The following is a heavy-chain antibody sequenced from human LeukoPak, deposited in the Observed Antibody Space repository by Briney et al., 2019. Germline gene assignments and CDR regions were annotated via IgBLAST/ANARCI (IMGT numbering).Heavy chain of an antibody. CDR3: ARSSKDTMIVVGI. CDR2: IYYSGST. V-gene: IGHV4-39*07. CDR1: GVSISSSSYY. J-gene: IGHJ3*02. Sequence: SETLSLTCTVSGVSISSSSYYWGWIRQPPGKGLEWIGSIYYSGSTYYNPALKSRVTISVDTSKNQFSLKLSSVTAADTAVYYCARSSKDTMIVVGIWGQGTMVTVSS. D-gene: IGHD3-22*01.